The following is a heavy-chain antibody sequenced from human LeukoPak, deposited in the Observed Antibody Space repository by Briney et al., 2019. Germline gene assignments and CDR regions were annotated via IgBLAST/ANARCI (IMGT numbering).Heavy chain of an antibody. CDR1: GFTFFSYA. J-gene: IGHJ4*02. D-gene: IGHD2-15*01. CDR2: IWYDGSNK. V-gene: IGHV3-33*01. CDR3: AREPGYCSGGRCYYFDY. Sequence: PGGSLRLSCAASGFTFFSYAMHWVRQAPGKGLEWVGVIWYDGSNKYYADSVKGRFTISRDNSKNTLDLQMNSLRAEDTAVYYCAREPGYCSGGRCYYFDYWGQGTLVTVSS.